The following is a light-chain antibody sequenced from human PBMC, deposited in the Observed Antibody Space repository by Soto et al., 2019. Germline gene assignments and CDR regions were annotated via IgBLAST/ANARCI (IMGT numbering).Light chain of an antibody. V-gene: IGKV1-39*01. CDR2: AAS. Sequence: DIQMTQSPSSLSASVRDRITITCRASQSISNHLNWYQQKPGKGPNRLIYAASSLQRGVPSRFSGSGSGRDFVLTISSLQPEDSATCYCQQSYGTPWTFGQGTKVEIK. J-gene: IGKJ1*01. CDR1: QSISNH. CDR3: QQSYGTPWT.